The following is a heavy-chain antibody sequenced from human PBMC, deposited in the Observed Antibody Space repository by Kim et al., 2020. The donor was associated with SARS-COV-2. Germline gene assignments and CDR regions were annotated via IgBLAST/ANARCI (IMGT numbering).Heavy chain of an antibody. CDR1: GGSISSYY. CDR3: ARWGSSFY. J-gene: IGHJ4*02. Sequence: SETLSLICTVSGGSISSYYWSWIRQPPGKGLEWIGYIYYSGSTNYNPSLKSRVTISVDTSKNQFSLKLSSVTAADTAVYYCARWGSSFYWGQGTLVTVSS. V-gene: IGHV4-59*08. CDR2: IYYSGST. D-gene: IGHD3-16*01.